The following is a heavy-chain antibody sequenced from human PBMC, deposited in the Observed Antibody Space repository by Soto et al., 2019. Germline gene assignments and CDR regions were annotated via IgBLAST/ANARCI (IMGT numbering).Heavy chain of an antibody. CDR3: ARRGYSYGELDY. D-gene: IGHD5-18*01. V-gene: IGHV5-51*01. CDR1: GYSVSSYW. Sequence: GESLKISCKVSGYSVSSYWIGWVRQMPGKGLEWMGIIYPGDSDTRYSPSFQGRVTISADKSISTAFLQWSSLKASDTAMYYCARRGYSYGELDYWGQGTLVTVSS. J-gene: IGHJ4*02. CDR2: IYPGDSDT.